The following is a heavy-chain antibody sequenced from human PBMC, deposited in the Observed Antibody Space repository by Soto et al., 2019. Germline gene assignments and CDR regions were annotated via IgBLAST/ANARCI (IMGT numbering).Heavy chain of an antibody. CDR2: IIPIFGTA. J-gene: IGHJ6*02. Sequence: SVKVSCKASGGTFSSYAISWVRQAPGQGLEWMGGIIPIFGTANYAQTCQGRVTITADESTSTAYMELSSLRSEDTAVYYCARDKGGGGYDQLPYYYYGMDVWGQGTTVTVSS. V-gene: IGHV1-69*13. CDR1: GGTFSSYA. CDR3: ARDKGGGGYDQLPYYYYGMDV. D-gene: IGHD5-12*01.